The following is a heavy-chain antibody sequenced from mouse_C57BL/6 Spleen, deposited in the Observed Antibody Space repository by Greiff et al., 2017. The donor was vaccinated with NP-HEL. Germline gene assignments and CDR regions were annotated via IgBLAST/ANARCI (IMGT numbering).Heavy chain of an antibody. CDR1: GFSLTSYG. Sequence: VQLQQSGPGLVQPSQSLSITCTVSGFSLTSYGVHWVRQSPGKGLEWLGVIWSGGSTDYNAAFISRLSISKDNSKCQVFFKMNSLQADDTAIYYCARITTVYYYAMDYWGQGTSVTVSS. V-gene: IGHV2-2*01. CDR2: IWSGGST. D-gene: IGHD1-1*01. CDR3: ARITTVYYYAMDY. J-gene: IGHJ4*01.